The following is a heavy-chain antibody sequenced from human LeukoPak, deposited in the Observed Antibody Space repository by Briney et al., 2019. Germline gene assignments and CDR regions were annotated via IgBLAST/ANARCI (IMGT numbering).Heavy chain of an antibody. J-gene: IGHJ4*02. CDR1: GYTFTSYG. D-gene: IGHD5-12*01. CDR3: ARYVVSGYDRYYFDY. Sequence: ASVKVSCKASGYTFTSYGISWVRQAPGQGLEWMGWISAYNGNTNYAQKFQGRVTITADESTSTAYMELSSLRSEDTAVYYCARYVVSGYDRYYFDYWGQGTLVTVSS. CDR2: ISAYNGNT. V-gene: IGHV1-18*01.